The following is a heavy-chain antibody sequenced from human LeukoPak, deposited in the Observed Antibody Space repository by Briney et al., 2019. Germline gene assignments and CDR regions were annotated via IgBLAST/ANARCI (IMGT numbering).Heavy chain of an antibody. CDR2: INSDGSST. J-gene: IGHJ6*02. Sequence: GGSLRLSCAASGLAFSAYKMHWVRQAPRKGLVWVSRINSDGSSTSYADSVKGRFTISRDNAKNSLYLQMNSLRAEDTAVYYCARDRVGYSGYDYYYYGMDVWGQGTTVTVSS. CDR1: GLAFSAYK. V-gene: IGHV3-74*01. D-gene: IGHD5-12*01. CDR3: ARDRVGYSGYDYYYYGMDV.